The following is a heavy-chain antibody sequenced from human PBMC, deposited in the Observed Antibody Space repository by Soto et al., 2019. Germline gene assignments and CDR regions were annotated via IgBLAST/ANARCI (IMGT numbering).Heavy chain of an antibody. V-gene: IGHV3-30-3*01. Sequence: GGSLRLSCAASGFTFSPHAMHWVRQGPGKGLEWVAVISYEGSNKYYADSVKGRFTISRDNSKNTLYLQMNSLRAEDTAVYYCAKGDRRYYYGMDVWGQGTTVTVSS. CDR1: GFTFSPHA. J-gene: IGHJ6*02. D-gene: IGHD1-26*01. CDR3: AKGDRRYYYGMDV. CDR2: ISYEGSNK.